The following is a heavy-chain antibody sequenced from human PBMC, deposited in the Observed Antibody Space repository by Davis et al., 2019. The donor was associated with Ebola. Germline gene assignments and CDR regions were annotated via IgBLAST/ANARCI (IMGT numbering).Heavy chain of an antibody. D-gene: IGHD2/OR15-2a*01. Sequence: PSETLSLTCAVYGGSFSGYYWSWIRQPPGKGLEWIGEINHSGSTNYNPSLKSRVTISVDTSKNQFSLKLSSVTAADTAVYYCARGRLNRRFDYWGQGTLVTVSS. V-gene: IGHV4-34*01. CDR2: INHSGST. CDR3: ARGRLNRRFDY. CDR1: GGSFSGYY. J-gene: IGHJ4*02.